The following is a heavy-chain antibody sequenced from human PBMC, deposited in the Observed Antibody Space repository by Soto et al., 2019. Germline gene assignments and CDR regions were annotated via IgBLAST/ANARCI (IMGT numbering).Heavy chain of an antibody. Sequence: SETLSLTCAVSGGSISSSNWWSWVRQPPRKGLEWIGEIYHSGSTNYNPSLKGRVTISVDKSKNQFSLKLSSVTAADTAVYYCARGLEGVRGVIDFYYYYGMDVWGQGTTVT. CDR1: GGSISSSNW. D-gene: IGHD3-10*01. J-gene: IGHJ6*02. CDR2: IYHSGST. V-gene: IGHV4-4*02. CDR3: ARGLEGVRGVIDFYYYYGMDV.